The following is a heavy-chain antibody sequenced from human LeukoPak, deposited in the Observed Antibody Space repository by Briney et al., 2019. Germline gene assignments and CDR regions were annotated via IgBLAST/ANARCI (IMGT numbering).Heavy chain of an antibody. D-gene: IGHD6-13*01. CDR2: ISSSSDYI. CDR3: ASQGIAAAGIGY. V-gene: IGHV3-21*01. CDR1: GFTLSNYS. Sequence: GGSLRLSCAASGFTLSNYSMNWVRQAPGKGLEWVSSISSSSDYIHYADSVKGRFTVSRDNAKNSLYLQMNSLRAEDTAVYYCASQGIAAAGIGYWGQGTLVTVSS. J-gene: IGHJ4*02.